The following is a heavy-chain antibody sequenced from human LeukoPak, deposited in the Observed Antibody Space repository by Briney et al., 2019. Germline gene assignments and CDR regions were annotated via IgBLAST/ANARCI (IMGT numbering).Heavy chain of an antibody. CDR3: ARDYELGTAGTAYEYFDC. CDR2: IYYSGST. CDR1: GGSISSGGYY. J-gene: IGHJ4*02. Sequence: SQTLSLTCTVSGGSISSGGYYWSWIRQHPGKGLEWIGYIYYSGSTYYNPSLKSRVTISVDTSKNQFSLKLSSVTAADTAVYYCARDYELGTAGTAYEYFDCWGQGTLVTVSS. V-gene: IGHV4-31*03. D-gene: IGHD1-1*01.